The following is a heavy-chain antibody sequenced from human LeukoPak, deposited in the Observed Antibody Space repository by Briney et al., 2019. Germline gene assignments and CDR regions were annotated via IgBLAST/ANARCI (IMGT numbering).Heavy chain of an antibody. CDR3: TRQQQLASYYYYYYYMDV. V-gene: IGHV3-73*01. CDR2: IRSKANSYAT. Sequence: GGSLRLSCAASGFTFSGSAMHCVRQASGKGLEWVGRIRSKANSYATAYAASVKGRFTISRDDSKNTAYLQMNSLKTEDTAVYYCTRQQQLASYYYYYYYMDVWGKGTTVTVSS. CDR1: GFTFSGSA. D-gene: IGHD6-13*01. J-gene: IGHJ6*03.